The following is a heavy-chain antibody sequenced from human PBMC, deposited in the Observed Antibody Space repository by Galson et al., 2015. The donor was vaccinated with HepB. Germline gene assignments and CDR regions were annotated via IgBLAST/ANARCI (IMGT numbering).Heavy chain of an antibody. D-gene: IGHD3-22*01. CDR3: ARVAYAGYSSGRDWFDP. Sequence: SVKASCKASGYTFTNYGVSWVRQAPGQGLEWMGWISAHNGNTEYAPKVQGRVTMSTDTSTSTIYMELRSLRSDDTAVYYCARVAYAGYSSGRDWFDPWGQGTLVIVSS. V-gene: IGHV1-18*01. CDR1: GYTFTNYG. CDR2: ISAHNGNT. J-gene: IGHJ5*02.